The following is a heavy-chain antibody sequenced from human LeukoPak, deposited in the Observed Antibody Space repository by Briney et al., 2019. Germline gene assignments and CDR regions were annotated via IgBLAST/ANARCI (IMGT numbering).Heavy chain of an antibody. J-gene: IGHJ6*02. V-gene: IGHV1-18*01. CDR1: GYTFTSYG. Sequence: ASVKVSCKASGYTFTSYGISWVRQAPGQGLEWMGWISAYNGNTNYAQKLQGRVTMTTDTSTSTAYMELRSLRSDDTAVYYCARFWSGGWGYYYYGMDVWGQGTTVTVSS. CDR2: ISAYNGNT. CDR3: ARFWSGGWGYYYYGMDV. D-gene: IGHD3-3*01.